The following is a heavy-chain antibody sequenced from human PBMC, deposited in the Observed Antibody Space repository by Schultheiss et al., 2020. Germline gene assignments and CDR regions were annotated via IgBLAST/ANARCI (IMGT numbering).Heavy chain of an antibody. CDR3: ARDLGTIFGVGPFDY. D-gene: IGHD3-3*01. CDR1: GFTFSSYA. V-gene: IGHV3-30*01. J-gene: IGHJ4*02. Sequence: GESLKISCAASGFTFSSYAMHWVRQAPGKGLEWVAVISYDGSNKYYADSVKGRFTISRDNSKNTLYLQMNSLRAEDTAVYYCARDLGTIFGVGPFDYWGQGTLVTVS. CDR2: ISYDGSNK.